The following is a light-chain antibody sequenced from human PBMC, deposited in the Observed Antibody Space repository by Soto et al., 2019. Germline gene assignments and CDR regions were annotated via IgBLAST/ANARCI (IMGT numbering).Light chain of an antibody. J-gene: IGLJ3*02. CDR1: SSNIGSNY. Sequence: QSVLTQPPSASGTPGQRVTIPCSGSSSNIGSNYVYWYQQLPGTAPKLLIYTNNQRPSGVPDRFSGSKSGTSASLAISGLHSEDEADYYCAAWDDSLSGQVFGGGTKLTVL. V-gene: IGLV1-47*02. CDR3: AAWDDSLSGQV. CDR2: TNN.